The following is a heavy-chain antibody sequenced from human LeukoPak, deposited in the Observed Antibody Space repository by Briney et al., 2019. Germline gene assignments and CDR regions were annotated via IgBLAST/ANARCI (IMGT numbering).Heavy chain of an antibody. CDR1: GGSISSGSYY. J-gene: IGHJ4*02. CDR2: FYYSGST. D-gene: IGHD3-16*01. CDR3: ARDWGFDY. V-gene: IGHV4-39*07. Sequence: PSETLSLTCTVSGGSISSGSYYWGWIRQPPGKGLEWIGSFYYSGSTYYNPSLKSRVTMSVDTSKNQFSLKLSSVTAADTAVYYCARDWGFDYWGQGTLVTVSS.